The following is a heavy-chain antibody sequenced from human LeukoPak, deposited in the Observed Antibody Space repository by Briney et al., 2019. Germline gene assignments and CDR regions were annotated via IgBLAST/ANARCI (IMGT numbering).Heavy chain of an antibody. CDR2: SYYTGLT. CDR3: ARHSRDYVWGSYRPGYYYYYYMDV. D-gene: IGHD3-16*02. CDR1: GGSMRGYY. Sequence: SETLSLTCTVSGGSMRGYYWSWIRQTPGGRLEWIGYSYYTGLTRSSPSLESRVTIAGDTSKNLFSLSLTSMTAADTAVYYCARHSRDYVWGSYRPGYYYYYYMDVWGKGTTVTISS. V-gene: IGHV4-59*01. J-gene: IGHJ6*03.